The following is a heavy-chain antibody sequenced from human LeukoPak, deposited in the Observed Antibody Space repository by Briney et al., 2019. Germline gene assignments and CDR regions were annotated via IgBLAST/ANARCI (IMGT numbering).Heavy chain of an antibody. V-gene: IGHV1-46*01. J-gene: IGHJ6*03. D-gene: IGHD4-17*01. CDR2: INPSGGST. CDR1: GYTFTSYY. Sequence: ASVKVSCKASGYTFTSYYMHWVRQAPGQGVEGMGIINPSGGSTSYAQKFQGRVTITREKSTRTVYMEIRSERAGDTAVYYCATHGTVTGVDYYYYYYMDVWGKGTTVTVSS. CDR3: ATHGTVTGVDYYYYYYMDV.